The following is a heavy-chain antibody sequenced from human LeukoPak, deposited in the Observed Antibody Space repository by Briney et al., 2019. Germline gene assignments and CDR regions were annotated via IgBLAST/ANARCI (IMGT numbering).Heavy chain of an antibody. J-gene: IGHJ4*02. Sequence: ASVKVSRKASGYTFTSYTMHWVRQAPGQRLEWMGWINAGNGNTKYSQKFQGSVTFTRDTSANTAYMELSSLRSEDTAVYYCASLGLVLDYWGQGTLVTVSS. CDR1: GYTFTSYT. CDR2: INAGNGNT. CDR3: ASLGLVLDY. D-gene: IGHD6-19*01. V-gene: IGHV1-3*01.